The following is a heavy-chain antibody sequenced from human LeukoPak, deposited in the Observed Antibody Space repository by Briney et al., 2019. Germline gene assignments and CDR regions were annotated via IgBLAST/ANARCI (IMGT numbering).Heavy chain of an antibody. CDR3: ATLPGPYDFWSGYYGFDY. CDR2: ISWDGGST. D-gene: IGHD3-3*01. J-gene: IGHJ4*02. V-gene: IGHV3-43*01. CDR1: GFTFDDYT. Sequence: GGSLRLSCAASGFTFDDYTMHWVRQAPGKGLEWVSLISWDGGSTYYADSVKGRFTISRDNSKNSLYLQMNSLRTEDTALYYCATLPGPYDFWSGYYGFDYCGQGTLVTVSS.